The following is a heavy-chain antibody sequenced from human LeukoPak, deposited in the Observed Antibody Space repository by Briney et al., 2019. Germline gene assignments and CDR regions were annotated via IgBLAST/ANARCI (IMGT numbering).Heavy chain of an antibody. V-gene: IGHV4-59*01. CDR1: SGSISSYY. Sequence: KSSETLSLTCTVSSGSISSYYWSWIRQPPGKGLEYIGYIYYGGRPNNNPSLKSRVTISLNMSKNQFSLKLTSVTAADTAVYYCASLNRGWWTHDYWGQGTLVTVSS. D-gene: IGHD2-15*01. CDR2: IYYGGRP. J-gene: IGHJ4*02. CDR3: ASLNRGWWTHDY.